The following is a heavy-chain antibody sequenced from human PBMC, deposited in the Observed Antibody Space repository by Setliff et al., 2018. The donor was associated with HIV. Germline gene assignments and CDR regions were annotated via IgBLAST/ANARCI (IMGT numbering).Heavy chain of an antibody. D-gene: IGHD2-15*01. CDR3: ARGRVFCNGDSCYHLDS. V-gene: IGHV4-59*01. CDR1: GGSISSSY. Sequence: PSETLSLTCTVSGGSISSSYWSWIRQPPGKGLEWIGYIYYSGSTNYNPSLKSRVTISVDTSKNQFSLKLSSVTAADTAVYYCARGRVFCNGDSCYHLDSWGQGILVTVSS. J-gene: IGHJ4*02. CDR2: IYYSGST.